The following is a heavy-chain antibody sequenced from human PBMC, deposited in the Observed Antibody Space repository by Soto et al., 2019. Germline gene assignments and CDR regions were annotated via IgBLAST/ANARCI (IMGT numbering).Heavy chain of an antibody. CDR3: AREGDSAMVPNWFDP. CDR2: IIPILGIA. J-gene: IGHJ5*02. D-gene: IGHD5-18*01. Sequence: QVQLVQSGAEVKKPGSSVKVSCKASGGTFSSYTISWVRQAPGQGLEWMGRIIPILGIANYAQKFQGRVTSSADNSTSTAYMGLSSLSSKDTAVYYCAREGDSAMVPNWFDPWGQGTLVTVSS. CDR1: GGTFSSYT. V-gene: IGHV1-69*08.